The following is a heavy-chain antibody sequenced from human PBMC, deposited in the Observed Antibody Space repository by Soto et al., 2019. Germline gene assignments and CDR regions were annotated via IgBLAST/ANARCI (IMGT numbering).Heavy chain of an antibody. CDR1: GFTVSSNY. J-gene: IGHJ4*02. V-gene: IGHV3-66*01. Sequence: EVQLVESGGGLVQPGGSLRLSCAASGFTVSSNYMSWVRQAPGKGLEWVSVIYSGGSTSYADSVKGSFTISRDNSKNTLYLQMNSLRAEDTAVYYCARYIPRGYFDYWGQGTLVTVSS. CDR2: IYSGGST. D-gene: IGHD2-21*01. CDR3: ARYIPRGYFDY.